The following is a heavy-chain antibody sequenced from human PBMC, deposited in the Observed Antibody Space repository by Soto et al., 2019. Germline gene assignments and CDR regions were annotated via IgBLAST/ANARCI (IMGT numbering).Heavy chain of an antibody. D-gene: IGHD2-21*02. V-gene: IGHV3-53*01. CDR2: IFSGDNT. CDR1: GFTVSGNY. J-gene: IGHJ5*02. Sequence: EVQLVESGGGLIQPGGSLRLSCAASGFTVSGNYITWVLQAPGKGLEWVSVIFSGDNTYYSDSVKGRFTISRDNSKNTVYLQMNRLRGDDTAVYFCATGLTLPVRPSFDTWGQGTLLTVSS. CDR3: ATGLTLPVRPSFDT.